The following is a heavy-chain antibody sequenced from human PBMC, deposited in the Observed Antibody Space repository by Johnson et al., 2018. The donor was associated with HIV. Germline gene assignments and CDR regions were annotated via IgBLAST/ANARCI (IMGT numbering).Heavy chain of an antibody. CDR3: ARKVVVVAAAAGDAFDI. J-gene: IGHJ3*02. CDR1: GFTVSSNY. V-gene: IGHV3-66*01. Sequence: VQLVESGGGLVQPGGSLRLSCAASGFTVSSNYMSWVRQAPGKGLEWVSAISGSGGSTSYADSVKGRFSISRDNAKNTLYLQMNSLRAEDTAVYYCARKVVVVAAAAGDAFDIWGQGTMVTVSS. CDR2: SGSGGST. D-gene: IGHD2-15*01.